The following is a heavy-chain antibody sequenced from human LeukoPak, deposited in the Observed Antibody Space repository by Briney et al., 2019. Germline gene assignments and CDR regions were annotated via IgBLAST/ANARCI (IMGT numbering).Heavy chain of an antibody. D-gene: IGHD3-16*01. J-gene: IGHJ6*03. CDR3: ARETSQKGAHYMDV. V-gene: IGHV4-59*01. Sequence: KASETRSLTCTVSGGSISSYYWSWIRQPPGKGLEWIGYIYYSGSTNYNPSLKSRVTISVDTSKNQFSLKLSSVTAADTAVYYCARETSQKGAHYMDVWGKGTTVTISS. CDR1: GGSISSYY. CDR2: IYYSGST.